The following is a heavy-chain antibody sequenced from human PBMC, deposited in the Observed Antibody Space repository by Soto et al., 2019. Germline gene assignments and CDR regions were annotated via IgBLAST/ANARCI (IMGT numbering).Heavy chain of an antibody. CDR3: ARSFDDSSGYYYGAEYFQH. D-gene: IGHD3-22*01. CDR1: GYSFTSYW. V-gene: IGHV5-51*01. J-gene: IGHJ1*01. CDR2: IYPGDSDT. Sequence: RGESLKISCKGSGYSFTSYWIGWVRQMPGKGLEWMGIIYPGDSDTRYSPSFQGQVTISADKSISTAYLQWSSLKASDTAMYYCARSFDDSSGYYYGAEYFQHWGQGTLVTVSS.